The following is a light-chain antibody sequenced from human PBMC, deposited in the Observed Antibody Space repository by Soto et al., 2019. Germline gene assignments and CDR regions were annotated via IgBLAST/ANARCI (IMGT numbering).Light chain of an antibody. V-gene: IGKV3-15*01. CDR1: QSVSIL. CDR3: QHYDTPFT. J-gene: IGKJ3*01. CDR2: GAT. Sequence: EIVLTQSPATLSSSPGERATLSCRASQSVSILLAWYQQKPGQAPRLLIHGATTRATGIPARFSGSGSGTEFTLTISRLEPEDFALYYCQHYDTPFTFGPGTKVDIK.